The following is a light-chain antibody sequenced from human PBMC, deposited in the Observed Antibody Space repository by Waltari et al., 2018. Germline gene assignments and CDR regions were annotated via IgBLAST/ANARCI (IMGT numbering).Light chain of an antibody. CDR3: QHYESLPVT. Sequence: EIVLTQSHGTLSLSPGERATLSCRARQSISKYLAWYQHKPGQAPRLLIYHASSRAAGIPDRFSGSGSGTDFSLTISRLEPEDFAVYYCQHYESLPVTFGQGTKVEIK. V-gene: IGKV3-20*01. J-gene: IGKJ1*01. CDR1: QSISKY. CDR2: HAS.